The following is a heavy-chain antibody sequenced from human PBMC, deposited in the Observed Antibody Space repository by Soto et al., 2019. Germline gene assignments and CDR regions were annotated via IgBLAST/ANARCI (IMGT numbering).Heavy chain of an antibody. CDR1: GFTFSSYS. D-gene: IGHD6-6*01. J-gene: IGHJ6*03. Sequence: GGSLRLSCAASGFTFSSYSMNWVRQAPGKGLEWVSSISSSSSYIYYADSVKGRFTISRDNAKNSLYLQMNSLRAEDTAVYYWARKNRYSSSPHRPSYRDVGGKGTRVPVPS. CDR3: ARKNRYSSSPHRPSYRDV. V-gene: IGHV3-21*01. CDR2: ISSSSSYI.